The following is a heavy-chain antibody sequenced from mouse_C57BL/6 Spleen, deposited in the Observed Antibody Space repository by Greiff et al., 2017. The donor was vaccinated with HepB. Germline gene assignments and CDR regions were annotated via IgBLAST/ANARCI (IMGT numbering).Heavy chain of an antibody. J-gene: IGHJ2*01. Sequence: VQLQQSGAELVKPGASVKMSCKASGYTFTSYWITWVKQRPGQGLEWIGDIYPGSGSTNYNEKFKSKATLTVDTSSSTAYMQLSSLTSEDSAVYYCARLYYGNYYFDYWGQGTTLTVSS. CDR1: GYTFTSYW. V-gene: IGHV1-55*01. D-gene: IGHD2-1*01. CDR3: ARLYYGNYYFDY. CDR2: IYPGSGST.